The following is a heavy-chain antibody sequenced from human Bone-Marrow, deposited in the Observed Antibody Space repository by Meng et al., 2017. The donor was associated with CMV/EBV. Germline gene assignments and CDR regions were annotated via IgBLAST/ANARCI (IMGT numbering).Heavy chain of an antibody. D-gene: IGHD1-26*01. J-gene: IGHJ3*01. V-gene: IGHV3-53*05. CDR3: ARDGGGRELLRFAFDV. CDR1: GFTLSSYS. Sequence: GESLKISCAASGFTLSSYSMNWVRQAPGKGLEWVSVIYSGGSTYYADSVKGRFTITRDNAKNSLYLQMNSLRAEDTAVYYCARDGGGRELLRFAFDVWGQGTMVTVSS. CDR2: IYSGGST.